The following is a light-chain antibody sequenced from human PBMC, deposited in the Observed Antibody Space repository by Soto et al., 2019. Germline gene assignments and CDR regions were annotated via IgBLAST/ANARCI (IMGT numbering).Light chain of an antibody. CDR2: DAS. V-gene: IGKV3-11*01. CDR3: QQRSNWPPFT. CDR1: QSVSSY. J-gene: IGKJ4*01. Sequence: EIVLTQSPATLSLSPGERATLSRRASQSVSSYLAWYQQKPGQAHRLLIYDASNRATGIPARFSGSGSGTDFTLTISSLEPEDFAVYYCQQRSNWPPFTFGGGTKVEI.